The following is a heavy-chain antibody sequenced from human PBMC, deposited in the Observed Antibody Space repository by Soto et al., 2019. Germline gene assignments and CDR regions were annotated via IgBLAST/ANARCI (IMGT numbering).Heavy chain of an antibody. CDR3: AKAVVDYDILTGYYY. V-gene: IGHV3-23*01. D-gene: IGHD3-9*01. CDR2: ISGSGGST. Sequence: GGSLRLSCAASGFTFSSYAMSWVRQAPGKGLEWVSAISGSGGSTYYADSVKGRFTISRDNSKYTLYLQMNSLRAEDTAVYYCAKAVVDYDILTGYYYWGQGTLVTVSS. J-gene: IGHJ4*02. CDR1: GFTFSSYA.